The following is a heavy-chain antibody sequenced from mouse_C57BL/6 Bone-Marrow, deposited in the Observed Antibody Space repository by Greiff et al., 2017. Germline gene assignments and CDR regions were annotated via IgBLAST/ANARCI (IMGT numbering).Heavy chain of an antibody. CDR1: GYAFSSSW. Sequence: VQVVESGPELVKPGASVTISCKASGYAFSSSWMNWVKQRPGKGLEWIGRIYPGDGDTNYNGKFKGKATLTAEKSPSTAYMQLSSLTSEDSAVYFCAREQLRLQLDYWGQGTSVTVSS. CDR3: AREQLRLQLDY. J-gene: IGHJ4*01. D-gene: IGHD3-2*02. V-gene: IGHV1-82*01. CDR2: IYPGDGDT.